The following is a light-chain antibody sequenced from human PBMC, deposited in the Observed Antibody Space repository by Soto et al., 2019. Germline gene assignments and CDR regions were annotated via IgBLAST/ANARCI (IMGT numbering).Light chain of an antibody. Sequence: QSALTQPASVSGSPGQSITISCTGTSSDVGGYNYVSWYQQHPGKAPKLVIYDVSNRPSGVSNRFSGSKSGNTASLTISGLQAEDEADYYCSSYTSSRGLFGTGTKLTVL. V-gene: IGLV2-14*01. CDR2: DVS. CDR3: SSYTSSRGL. CDR1: SSDVGGYNY. J-gene: IGLJ1*01.